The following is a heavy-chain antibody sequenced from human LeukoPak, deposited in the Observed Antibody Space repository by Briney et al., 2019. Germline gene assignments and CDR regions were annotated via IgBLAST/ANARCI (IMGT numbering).Heavy chain of an antibody. CDR3: AKDSSSWQAFDY. CDR2: ISYDGSNK. J-gene: IGHJ4*02. D-gene: IGHD6-13*01. Sequence: GGSPRLSCAASGFTFSSYGMHWVRQAQGKGLEWVTVISYDGSNKYYADSVKGRFTISRDNSKNTLYLQMNSLRAEDTAVYYRAKDSSSWQAFDYWGQGTLVTVSS. V-gene: IGHV3-30*18. CDR1: GFTFSSYG.